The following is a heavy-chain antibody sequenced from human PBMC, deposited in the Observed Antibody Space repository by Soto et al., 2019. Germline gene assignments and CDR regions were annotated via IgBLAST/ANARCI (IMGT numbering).Heavy chain of an antibody. D-gene: IGHD4-4*01. V-gene: IGHV4-4*07. CDR1: AGSISSYY. CDR3: ASTHSRDDGYY. Sequence: SETLSLPGTAAAGSISSYYWSWIRQPAGKGLEWSGRIYTSGSTNYNPSLKSRVTMSVDTSKNQFSPKLSSVTAATTAVYYCASTHSRDDGYYWGRGTLVAVSS. CDR2: IYTSGST. J-gene: IGHJ4*02.